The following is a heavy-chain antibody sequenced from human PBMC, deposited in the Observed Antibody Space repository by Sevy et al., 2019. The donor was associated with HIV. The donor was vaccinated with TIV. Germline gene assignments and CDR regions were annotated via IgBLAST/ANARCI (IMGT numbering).Heavy chain of an antibody. CDR3: ALGGYYYDSSGYYTLDY. J-gene: IGHJ4*02. Sequence: GGSLRLSCEASGFSFRRYAMHWVRQAPGKGLEWLTVISYDGRNEYYVDSVKGRFTISRDNSKNTLYLQMNSLRAEDTALYYCALGGYYYDSSGYYTLDYWGQGTRVTVSS. D-gene: IGHD3-22*01. CDR1: GFSFRRYA. CDR2: ISYDGRNE. V-gene: IGHV3-30*04.